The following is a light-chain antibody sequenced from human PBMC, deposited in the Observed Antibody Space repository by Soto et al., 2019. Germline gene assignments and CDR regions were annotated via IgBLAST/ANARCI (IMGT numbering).Light chain of an antibody. J-gene: IGKJ1*01. CDR2: AAS. V-gene: IGKV1-27*01. CDR3: QKYNSAPWT. Sequence: DIHLTQSPPTLSASVGDRVTITCRASQTVSHWLAWYQQKPGKVPKVLIYAASTLQSGVPSRFSGSGYGTDFTLTISSLQPEDVATYYCQKYNSAPWTFGQGTKVDIK. CDR1: QTVSHW.